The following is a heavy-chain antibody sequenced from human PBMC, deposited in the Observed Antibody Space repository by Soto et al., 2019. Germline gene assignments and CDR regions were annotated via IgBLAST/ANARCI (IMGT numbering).Heavy chain of an antibody. D-gene: IGHD2-15*01. V-gene: IGHV4-31*03. J-gene: IGHJ3*02. Sequence: SETLSLTCTVSCGSISSGNYYLSWIRQHPGKGLEWIAYMSYSGTTYYNPSLKTRVIISLDTSTNQFSLKLSSVTAADTAVYFCAIYCSGGTCQYACDICGQGTIVT. CDR3: AIYCSGGTCQYACDI. CDR1: CGSISSGNYY. CDR2: MSYSGTT.